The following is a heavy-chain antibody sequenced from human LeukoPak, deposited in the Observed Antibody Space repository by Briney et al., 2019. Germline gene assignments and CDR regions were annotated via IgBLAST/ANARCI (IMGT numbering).Heavy chain of an antibody. D-gene: IGHD3-10*01. J-gene: IGHJ4*02. CDR3: ARGGNRFGGFYFDY. CDR1: ADSLSSGGHY. Sequence: PSETLSLTCTVSADSLSSGGHYWAWIRQFPGKGLESIGFIHHSGRSRHNPSLKDRVPISVDTSRKQFALKLSSVTAADTAMYYCARGGNRFGGFYFDYWGQGSQVSVSS. CDR2: IHHSGRS. V-gene: IGHV4-31*03.